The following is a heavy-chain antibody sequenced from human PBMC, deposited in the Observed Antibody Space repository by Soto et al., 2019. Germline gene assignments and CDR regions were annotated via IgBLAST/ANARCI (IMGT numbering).Heavy chain of an antibody. D-gene: IGHD1-26*01. CDR3: ATEQWELLRTDKYYYYYGMDV. CDR1: GFTFSSYG. Sequence: GGSLRLSCAASGFTFSSYGMHWVRQAPGKGLEWVAVIWYDGSNKYYADSVKGRFTISRDNSKNTLYLQMNSLRAEDTAVYYCATEQWELLRTDKYYYYYGMDVWGKGTTVTVSS. J-gene: IGHJ6*04. V-gene: IGHV3-33*01. CDR2: IWYDGSNK.